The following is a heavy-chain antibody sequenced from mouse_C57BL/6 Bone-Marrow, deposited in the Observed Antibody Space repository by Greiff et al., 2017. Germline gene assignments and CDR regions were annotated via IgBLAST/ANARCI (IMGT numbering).Heavy chain of an antibody. CDR2: IYPGNSDT. CDR1: GYTFTSYR. Sequence: DVQLQESGTVLARPGASVKMSCKTSGYTFTSYRMHWVKQRPGQGLEWIGAIYPGNSDTSYNQKFKGKAKLTAGKSASTAYMELSSLTNEDSAVYFCTILAFAYWGQGTLVTVST. V-gene: IGHV1-5*01. CDR3: TILAFAY. J-gene: IGHJ3*01.